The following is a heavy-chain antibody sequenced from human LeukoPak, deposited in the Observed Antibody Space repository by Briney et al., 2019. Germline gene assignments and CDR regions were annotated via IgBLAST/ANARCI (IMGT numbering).Heavy chain of an antibody. CDR3: GRETDFGVVTN. CDR1: GDSVSSNGAS. V-gene: IGHV6-1*01. CDR2: TYYRSQQWHS. Sequence: SQTLSLTCAISGDSVSSNGASWNWIRQSPSRGLKWLGRTYYRSQQWHSDYAPSVKGRITLNPDTSKNQFSLQLNSMTPEDTAVYYCGRETDFGVVTNWGQGTLVTVSS. J-gene: IGHJ4*02. D-gene: IGHD3-3*01.